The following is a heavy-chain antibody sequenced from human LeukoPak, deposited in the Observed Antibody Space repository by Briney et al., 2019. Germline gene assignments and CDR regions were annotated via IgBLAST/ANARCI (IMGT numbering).Heavy chain of an antibody. CDR2: IIPIFGTA. V-gene: IGHV1-69*05. J-gene: IGHJ5*02. CDR1: GGTFSSYA. CDR3: AKVRFGIMVYAQPDISQYWFDP. Sequence: SVKVSCKASGGTFSSYAISWVRQAPGQGLEWMGGIIPIFGTANYAQKFQGRVTITTDESTSTAYMELSSLRSEDTAVYYCAKVRFGIMVYAQPDISQYWFDPWGQGTLVTVSS. D-gene: IGHD2-8*01.